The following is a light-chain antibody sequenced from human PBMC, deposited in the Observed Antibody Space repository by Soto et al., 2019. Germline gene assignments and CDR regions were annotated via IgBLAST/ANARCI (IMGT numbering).Light chain of an antibody. V-gene: IGLV2-23*01. CDR1: SSDVGSYNL. CDR3: CSYAGSSTNAV. CDR2: EGS. Sequence: QSALTQPASVSGSPGQSITISCTGTSSDVGSYNLVSWYQQHPGKAPKLMIYEGSTRPSGVSNRFSGSKSGNTASLTISGLEAEDEADYYCCSYAGSSTNAVFGGGTKLTVL. J-gene: IGLJ2*01.